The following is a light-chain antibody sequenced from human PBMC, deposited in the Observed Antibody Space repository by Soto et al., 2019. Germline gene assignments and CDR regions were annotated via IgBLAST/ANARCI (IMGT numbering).Light chain of an antibody. CDR2: KAS. CDR3: QQYNSYPPWT. CDR1: QSISSW. V-gene: IGKV1-5*03. Sequence: DIQMTQSPSTLSASVGDRVTITCWASQSISSWLAWYQQKPGKAPKLLIYKASSLESGVPSRFSGSGSGTEFTPTISSLQPDDFATYYCQQYNSYPPWTVGQGTKVEIK. J-gene: IGKJ1*01.